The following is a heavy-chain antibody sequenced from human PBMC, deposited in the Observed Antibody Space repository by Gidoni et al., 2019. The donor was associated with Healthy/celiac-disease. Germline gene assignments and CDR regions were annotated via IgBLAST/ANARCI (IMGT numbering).Heavy chain of an antibody. CDR1: GFTFSSYW. CDR3: ARGGGQWLDRPFDY. J-gene: IGHJ4*02. D-gene: IGHD6-19*01. Sequence: EVQLVESGGGLVQPGGSLRLSCAASGFTFSSYWMSWVRQAPGKGLAGVANIKQDGSKKYYVDPVKGRFTISRDNAKNSLYRKMNSLRAEDTAVYYWARGGGQWLDRPFDYWGQGTLVTVSS. V-gene: IGHV3-7*03. CDR2: IKQDGSKK.